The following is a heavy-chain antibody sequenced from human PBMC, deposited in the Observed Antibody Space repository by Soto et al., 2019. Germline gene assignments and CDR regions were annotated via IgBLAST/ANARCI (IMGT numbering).Heavy chain of an antibody. CDR3: ASGPEYYYDSSGYYRTEY. J-gene: IGHJ4*02. CDR2: MSSSGSTI. D-gene: IGHD3-22*01. Sequence: QVQLVESGGGLVKPGGSLRLSCAASGFTFSDYYMNWIRQAPGKGLEWVSYMSSSGSTIYYADSVKGRFTISRDNARKSLYLQMNSLRAEDTAVYYCASGPEYYYDSSGYYRTEYWGQGTLVTVSS. V-gene: IGHV3-11*01. CDR1: GFTFSDYY.